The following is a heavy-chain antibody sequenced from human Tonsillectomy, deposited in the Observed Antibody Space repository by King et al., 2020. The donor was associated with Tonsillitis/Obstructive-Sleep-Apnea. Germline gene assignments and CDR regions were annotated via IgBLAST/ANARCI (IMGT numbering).Heavy chain of an antibody. V-gene: IGHV3-21*01. Sequence: VQLVESGGGLVKSGGSLRLSCVASGFNFRSSSMNWVRQAPGKGLEWISSISSGSTYIYSAYSAQGRFSISRDNAKNSLYLQMNSLRVEDTAVYYCARDTYGDYASGAFDVWGHGTMVAVSS. CDR2: ISSGSTYI. J-gene: IGHJ3*01. CDR1: GFNFRSSS. D-gene: IGHD4-17*01. CDR3: ARDTYGDYASGAFDV.